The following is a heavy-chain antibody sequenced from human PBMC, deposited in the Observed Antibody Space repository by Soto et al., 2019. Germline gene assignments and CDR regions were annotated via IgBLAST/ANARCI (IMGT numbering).Heavy chain of an antibody. CDR1: GGSISISSYY. D-gene: IGHD3-10*01. V-gene: IGHV4-39*07. CDR3: ARVYMVRGTIIRYFDY. CDR2: IYYSGNT. Sequence: SDTLSLTCTVSGGSISISSYYWGWIRQPPGKGLEWIGSIYYSGNTYYNPSLKSRVTISVDTSKNQFSLKLSSVTAADTAVYYCARVYMVRGTIIRYFDYWGQGTLVTVSS. J-gene: IGHJ4*02.